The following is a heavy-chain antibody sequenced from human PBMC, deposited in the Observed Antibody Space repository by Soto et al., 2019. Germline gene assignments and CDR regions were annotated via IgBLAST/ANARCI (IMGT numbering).Heavy chain of an antibody. J-gene: IGHJ6*02. Sequence: LKISCKGCGYSFTSYWISWVRQMPGKGLEWMGSIDPSDSYTNYSPSFQGHVTISADKSISTAYLQWSNLKASDTAMYYCARHKTYYDILTGYYKPEYYYGMDVWGQGTTVTASS. V-gene: IGHV5-10-1*01. D-gene: IGHD3-9*01. CDR3: ARHKTYYDILTGYYKPEYYYGMDV. CDR2: IDPSDSYT. CDR1: GYSFTSYW.